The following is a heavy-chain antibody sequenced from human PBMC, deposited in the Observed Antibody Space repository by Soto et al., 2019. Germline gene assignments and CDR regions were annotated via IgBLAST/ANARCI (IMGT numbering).Heavy chain of an antibody. CDR2: ICYSGST. CDR3: ARGYRQSGYSSSCVCDY. V-gene: IGHV4-31*01. J-gene: IGHJ4*02. Sequence: QVQLQESGPGLVKPSQTLSLICTVSGGSINSGGYYWNWIRQHPGKGLEWIGYICYSGSTYYNPYLGSPASLSANPSENQFALMLRPVTAADTAVYFCARGYRQSGYSSSCVCDYWGQGTLVNVSS. CDR1: GGSINSGGYY. D-gene: IGHD6-13*01.